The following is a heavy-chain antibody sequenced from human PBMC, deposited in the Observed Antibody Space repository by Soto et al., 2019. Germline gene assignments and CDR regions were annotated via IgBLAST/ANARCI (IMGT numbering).Heavy chain of an antibody. J-gene: IGHJ5*02. CDR1: GDSIISSDLY. CDR3: ARGGRYCSGGSCYRSGVWFDP. Sequence: AETLSLTCTVSGDSIISSDLYCVCVRQPPGKGLELIGSIFYLGSSYYNPSLKSRVTMSVDTSKNQFSLKLSSVTAADTAVYYCARGGRYCSGGSCYRSGVWFDPWGQGTLVTVSS. D-gene: IGHD2-15*01. CDR2: IFYLGSS. V-gene: IGHV4-39*07.